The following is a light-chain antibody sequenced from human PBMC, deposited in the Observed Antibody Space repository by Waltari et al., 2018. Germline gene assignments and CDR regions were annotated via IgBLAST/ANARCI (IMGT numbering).Light chain of an antibody. V-gene: IGLV1-44*01. CDR2: SNN. J-gene: IGLJ2*01. CDR3: AASDDSLNGVV. CDR1: TDNIALNP. Sequence: QSVITTPPSASATPVHSVSISCSVSTDNIALNPLDWYRHLPGPAPRLLISSNNQRPPGVPDRFSGYRSGSSASLALRGLQSEDEADYYCAASDDSLNGVVFGGGTKLTV.